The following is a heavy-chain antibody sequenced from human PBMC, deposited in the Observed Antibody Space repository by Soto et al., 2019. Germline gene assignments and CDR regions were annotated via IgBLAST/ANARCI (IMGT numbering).Heavy chain of an antibody. V-gene: IGHV3-30-3*01. CDR3: ARDPAGGSGYYYLFDY. J-gene: IGHJ4*02. D-gene: IGHD3-22*01. CDR2: ISYDGSNK. CDR1: GFTFSTFA. Sequence: GGSLRLSCAASGFTFSTFAMHWVRQAPGKGLDWVAVISYDGSNKYYADSVKGRFTISRDNSKNTLYLQMNSLRAEDTAVYYCARDPAGGSGYYYLFDYWGQGTLVTVSS.